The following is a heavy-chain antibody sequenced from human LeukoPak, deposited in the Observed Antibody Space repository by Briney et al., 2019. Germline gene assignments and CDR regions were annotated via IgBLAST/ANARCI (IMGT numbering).Heavy chain of an antibody. V-gene: IGHV1-8*01. Sequence: ASVKVSCKASGYSFTSDEISWMRQATGQGLEWMGWMNPNSGNTGYAQRFQGRVTMTRNTSISTAYMELSSLRSEDTAVYYCARGNPLISRLGDAFDIWGQGTMVTVSS. CDR3: ARGNPLISRLGDAFDI. D-gene: IGHD2-21*01. J-gene: IGHJ3*02. CDR1: GYSFTSDE. CDR2: MNPNSGNT.